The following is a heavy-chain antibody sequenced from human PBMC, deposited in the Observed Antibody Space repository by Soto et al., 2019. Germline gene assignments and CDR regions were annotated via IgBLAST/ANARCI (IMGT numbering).Heavy chain of an antibody. CDR3: ARVTGHSDGDFAYFDY. V-gene: IGHV3-64*01. CDR1: GFTFSSYA. J-gene: IGHJ4*02. Sequence: GGSLRLSCAASGFTFSSYAMHWVRQAPGKGLEYVSAISSNGGSTYYANSVKGRFTISRDNSKNTLYLQMGSLRAEDMAVYYCARVTGHSDGDFAYFDYWGQGTLVTVSS. CDR2: ISSNGGST. D-gene: IGHD4-17*01.